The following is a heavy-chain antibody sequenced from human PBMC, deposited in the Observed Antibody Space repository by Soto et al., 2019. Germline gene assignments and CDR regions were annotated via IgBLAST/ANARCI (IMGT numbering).Heavy chain of an antibody. J-gene: IGHJ4*02. V-gene: IGHV3-74*01. CDR1: GFVFAMYW. CDR2: ISDDGART. Sequence: GGSLRLSCAASGFVFAMYWMPWVRQTPGKGPEWDSRISDDGARTDYADSVKRRFTISRDNAKNSLYLQMNSLRAEDTAVYYCTRGPRSSSVGQGAFWGPGALVT. CDR3: TRGPRSSSVGQGAF. D-gene: IGHD3-16*01.